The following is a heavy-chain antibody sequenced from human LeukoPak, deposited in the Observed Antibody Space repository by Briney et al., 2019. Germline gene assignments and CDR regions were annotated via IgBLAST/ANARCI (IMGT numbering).Heavy chain of an antibody. J-gene: IGHJ4*02. CDR1: GFTFSSYA. V-gene: IGHV3-23*01. D-gene: IGHD2-21*02. CDR3: AKDPPIVVVTDAFDY. CDR2: IGGSGGST. Sequence: GGSLRLSCAASGFTFSSYAMSWVRQAPGKGLEWVSAIGGSGGSTYYADSVKGRFTISRDNSKNTLYLQMNSLRAEDTAVYYCAKDPPIVVVTDAFDYWGQGTLVTVSS.